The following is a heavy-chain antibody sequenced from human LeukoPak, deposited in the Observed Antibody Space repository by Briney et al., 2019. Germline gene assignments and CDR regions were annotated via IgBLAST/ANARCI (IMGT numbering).Heavy chain of an antibody. V-gene: IGHV3-9*03. Sequence: GGSLRLSCAASGFTFDDYAMHWVRQAPGKGLEWVSGISWNSGSIGYADSVKGRFTISRDNAKNSLYLQMNSLRAEDMALYYCAKGGSNYVHYFDYWGQGTLVTVSS. CDR1: GFTFDDYA. CDR2: ISWNSGSI. J-gene: IGHJ4*02. D-gene: IGHD4-11*01. CDR3: AKGGSNYVHYFDY.